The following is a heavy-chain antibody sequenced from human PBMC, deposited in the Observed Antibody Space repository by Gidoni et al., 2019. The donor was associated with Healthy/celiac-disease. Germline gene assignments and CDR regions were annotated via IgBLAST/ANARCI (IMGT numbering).Heavy chain of an antibody. CDR2: IYYSGST. J-gene: IGHJ4*02. Sequence: QVQLQESGPGLVKPSATQSLTCTVSGGSVSSGSYYWSWIRQPPGKGLEWIGYIYYSGSTNYNPSLKSRVTISVDTSKNQFSLKLSSVTAADTAVYYCARESDSAYGDWGQGTLVTVSS. CDR3: ARESDSAYGD. CDR1: GGSVSSGSYY. D-gene: IGHD4-17*01. V-gene: IGHV4-61*01.